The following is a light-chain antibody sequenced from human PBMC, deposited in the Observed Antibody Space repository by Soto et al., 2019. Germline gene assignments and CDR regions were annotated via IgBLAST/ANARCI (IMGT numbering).Light chain of an antibody. CDR1: SSDVGGYNY. Sequence: QSALTQPPSASGSPGQSVTISCTGTSSDVGGYNYVSWYQQHPGKAPKLMIYEVSKRPSGVPDRFSGSKSGNTASLTVSGLQAEDEADYYCSSYAGSKNVFGTGTKVNVL. V-gene: IGLV2-8*01. J-gene: IGLJ1*01. CDR2: EVS. CDR3: SSYAGSKNV.